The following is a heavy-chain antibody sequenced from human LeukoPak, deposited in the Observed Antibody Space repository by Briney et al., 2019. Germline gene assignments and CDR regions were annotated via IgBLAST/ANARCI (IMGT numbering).Heavy chain of an antibody. CDR1: GFTVSSNY. J-gene: IGHJ6*02. CDR3: ARASSSPVESGMDV. Sequence: GGSLRLSCAASGFTVSSNYMSWVRQAPGKGLEWVSAISDSGGSTYYADSVKGRFTISRDNSKNTLYLQMNSLRAEDTAVYYCARASSSPVESGMDVWGQGTTVTVSS. CDR2: ISDSGGST. V-gene: IGHV3-53*01. D-gene: IGHD6-13*01.